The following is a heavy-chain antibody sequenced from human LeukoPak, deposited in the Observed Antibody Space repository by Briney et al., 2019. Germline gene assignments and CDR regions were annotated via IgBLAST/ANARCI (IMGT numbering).Heavy chain of an antibody. CDR3: ARGYFDAVDI. J-gene: IGHJ3*02. D-gene: IGHD2-21*01. CDR1: GVSFGGYY. Sequence: SETLSLTCAVYGVSFGGYYWSWIRQPPGKGLEWIGEINHSGSTNYNPSLKSRVTISVDTSKSQFSLKLSSVTAADTAVYYCARGYFDAVDIWGQGTMVTVSS. CDR2: INHSGST. V-gene: IGHV4-34*01.